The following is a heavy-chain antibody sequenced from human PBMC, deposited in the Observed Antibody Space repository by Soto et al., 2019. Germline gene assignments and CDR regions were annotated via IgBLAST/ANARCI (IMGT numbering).Heavy chain of an antibody. CDR2: IGASGDIT. V-gene: IGHV3-23*01. D-gene: IGHD2-21*01. J-gene: IGHJ4*02. Sequence: PGGSLRLSCAASGFSFTNFAMSWVRQAPGKGLEWVAGIGASGDITWYADSVKGRLSISRDNSKNTLYLQLNSLRFEDTAVSYCATDDFTARCDDYPDYLGPGXLVTVYS. CDR3: ATDDFTARCDDYPDY. CDR1: GFSFTNFA.